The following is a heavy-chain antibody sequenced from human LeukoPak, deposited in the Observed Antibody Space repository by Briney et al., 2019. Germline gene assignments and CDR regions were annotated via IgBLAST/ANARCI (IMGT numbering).Heavy chain of an antibody. CDR1: GFTLSSYW. Sequence: PGGSLRLSCAASGFTLSSYWMSWVRQAPGKGLVWVDNIKQDGSEKYYVDAVKGRFTISRDNAKNSLYLQMTSLRAEDTAVYYCARDRAAAGGIFDYWGQGTLVTVSS. D-gene: IGHD6-13*01. CDR3: ARDRAAAGGIFDY. CDR2: IKQDGSEK. V-gene: IGHV3-7*01. J-gene: IGHJ4*02.